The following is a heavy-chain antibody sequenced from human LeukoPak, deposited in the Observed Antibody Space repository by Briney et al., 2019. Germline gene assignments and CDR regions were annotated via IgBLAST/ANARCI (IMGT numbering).Heavy chain of an antibody. CDR2: INPNSGGT. D-gene: IGHD4-17*01. Sequence: ASVTVSCKASGYTFTDYYMHWVRQAPGQGLEWMGWINPNSGGTNYAQKFQGRVTMTRDTSISTAYMELSRLRSDDTAVYYCARYSTVTVYYFDYWGQGTLVTVSS. J-gene: IGHJ4*02. V-gene: IGHV1-2*02. CDR1: GYTFTDYY. CDR3: ARYSTVTVYYFDY.